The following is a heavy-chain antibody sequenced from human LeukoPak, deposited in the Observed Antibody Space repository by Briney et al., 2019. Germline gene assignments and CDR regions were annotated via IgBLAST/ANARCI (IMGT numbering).Heavy chain of an antibody. V-gene: IGHV3-23*01. J-gene: IGHJ4*02. CDR1: GFTFSSYA. Sequence: PGGSLRLSCAASGFTFSSYAMSWVRQAPGKGLEWVSAFSGSGGDTYYADSVKGRFTISRDNSKNTLYLQTNSLRAEDTAVYYCAKFGYNRFDYWGQGTLVTVSS. CDR3: AKFGYNRFDY. D-gene: IGHD5-24*01. CDR2: FSGSGGDT.